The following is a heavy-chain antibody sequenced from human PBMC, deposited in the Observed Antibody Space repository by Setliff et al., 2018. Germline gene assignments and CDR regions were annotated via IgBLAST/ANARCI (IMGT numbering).Heavy chain of an antibody. CDR2: ISPYNGDT. CDR3: ARDQFRNSGGLYS. CDR1: GHILTSYG. V-gene: IGHV1-18*01. D-gene: IGHD1-7*01. Sequence: ASVKVSCKGSGHILTSYGITWVRQAPGQGLDWMGWISPYNGDTYYADSVKGRFTVFRDNSKNTLYLQMSSLRADDTAIYYCARDQFRNSGGLYSWGQGTLVTVSS. J-gene: IGHJ5*02.